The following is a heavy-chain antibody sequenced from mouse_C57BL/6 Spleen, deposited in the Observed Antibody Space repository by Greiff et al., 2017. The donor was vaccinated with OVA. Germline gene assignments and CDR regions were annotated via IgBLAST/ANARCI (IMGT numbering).Heavy chain of an antibody. Sequence: DVKLQESGGGLVKPGGSLKLSCAASGFTFSSYAMSWVRQTPEKRLEWVATISDGGSYTYYPDNVKGRFTISRDNAKNNLYLQMSHLKSEDTAMYYCARGGYSNAMDYWGQGTSVTVSS. D-gene: IGHD2-5*01. V-gene: IGHV5-4*03. CDR1: GFTFSSYA. CDR2: ISDGGSYT. CDR3: ARGGYSNAMDY. J-gene: IGHJ4*01.